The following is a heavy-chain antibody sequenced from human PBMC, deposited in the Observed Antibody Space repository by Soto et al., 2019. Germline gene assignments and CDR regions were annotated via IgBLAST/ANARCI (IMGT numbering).Heavy chain of an antibody. D-gene: IGHD6-19*01. V-gene: IGHV1-69*05. Sequence: SVKVSCKASGGTFSSYAISWVRQAPGQGLEWMGWIIPNNGTTNYAQKFQGRVTMTTDKSTSTAYMELRSLRSDDTAVYYCARDGWFPGSDYWGQGTLVTVSS. CDR3: ARDGWFPGSDY. CDR2: IIPNNGTT. CDR1: GGTFSSYA. J-gene: IGHJ4*02.